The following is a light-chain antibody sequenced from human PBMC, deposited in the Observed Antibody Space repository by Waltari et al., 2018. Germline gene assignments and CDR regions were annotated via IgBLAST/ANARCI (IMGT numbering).Light chain of an antibody. CDR1: SPDVGGYYY. J-gene: IGLJ2*01. Sequence: QSALTQPASVSGSPGPSITSPCPGSSPDVGGYYYVPWYQQHPGNVPNLMIYDVNKRPSGISNRFSGSKSGNTASLTLSGLQTEDEADYYCSSYTTTGAVVFGGGTKLTVL. V-gene: IGLV2-14*03. CDR2: DVN. CDR3: SSYTTTGAVV.